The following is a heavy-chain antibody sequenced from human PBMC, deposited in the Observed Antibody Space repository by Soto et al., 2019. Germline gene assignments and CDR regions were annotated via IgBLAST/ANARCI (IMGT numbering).Heavy chain of an antibody. CDR3: VRGPYNYNSRYFDY. V-gene: IGHV4-34*01. D-gene: IGHD1-1*01. CDR2: INHSGIT. Sequence: KTSETLSLTCTVSGGSFSGYFWTWIRQPPGKGLEWLAEINHSGITNYNPSAESRVSMSVDTSKNQFSLRLYSVTAADTAVYYCVRGPYNYNSRYFDYWGQGTLVTVSS. J-gene: IGHJ4*02. CDR1: GGSFSGYF.